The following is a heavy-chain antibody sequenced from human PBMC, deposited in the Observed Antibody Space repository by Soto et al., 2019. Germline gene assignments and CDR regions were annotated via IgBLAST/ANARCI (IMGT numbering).Heavy chain of an antibody. J-gene: IGHJ4*02. CDR1: GFTFSTYA. Sequence: VQLLESGGGLVRPGGSLRLSCAASGFTFSTYAMSWVRQAPGKGLEWVSVISGSGGSTYYADSVKGRFTISRDNSKNTLYLQTNSLRAEDTAVYYCAKDPHEDSGYDYQDYFDYWGQGTLVTVSS. V-gene: IGHV3-23*01. CDR3: AKDPHEDSGYDYQDYFDY. D-gene: IGHD5-12*01. CDR2: ISGSGGST.